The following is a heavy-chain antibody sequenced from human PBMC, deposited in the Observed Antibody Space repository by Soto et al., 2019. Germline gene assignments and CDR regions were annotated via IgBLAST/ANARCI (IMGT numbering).Heavy chain of an antibody. CDR2: IYYSGST. D-gene: IGHD5-12*01. V-gene: IGHV4-31*03. CDR1: GGSISSGGYY. Sequence: SETLSLTCTVSGGSISSGGYYWSWIRQHPGKGLEWIGYIYYSGSTYYNPSLKSRVTISVDTSKNQFSLKLSSVTAADTAVYYCARERVATPHFDYWGQGTLVTVST. J-gene: IGHJ4*02. CDR3: ARERVATPHFDY.